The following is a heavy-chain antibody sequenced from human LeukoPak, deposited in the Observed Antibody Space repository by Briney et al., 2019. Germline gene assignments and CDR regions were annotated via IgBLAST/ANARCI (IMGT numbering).Heavy chain of an antibody. Sequence: GGSLRLSCATSGFTFSRYAMHWVRQAPGKGLEWVALISYDANIGSNKYYADSVKGRFTISRDNSKNTLYLQMNSLGAEDTAVYYCARDGGYDFWSGYYQDYWGQGTLVTVSS. D-gene: IGHD3-3*01. CDR2: ISYDANIGSNK. CDR1: GFTFSRYA. J-gene: IGHJ4*02. CDR3: ARDGGYDFWSGYYQDY. V-gene: IGHV3-30-3*01.